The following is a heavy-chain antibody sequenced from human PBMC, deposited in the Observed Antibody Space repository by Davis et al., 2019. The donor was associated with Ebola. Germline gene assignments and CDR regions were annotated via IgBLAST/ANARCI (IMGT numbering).Heavy chain of an antibody. J-gene: IGHJ2*01. D-gene: IGHD3-22*01. CDR2: INHSGST. V-gene: IGHV4-34*01. Sequence: MPSETLSLTCAVYGGSFSGYYWSWIRQPPGKGLEWIGEINHSGSTNYNPSLKSRVTISVDTSKNQFSLNLTSVTAADTAVYYCARDSLYYYDSSGYYYAWYFDLWGRGTLVTVSS. CDR1: GGSFSGYY. CDR3: ARDSLYYYDSSGYYYAWYFDL.